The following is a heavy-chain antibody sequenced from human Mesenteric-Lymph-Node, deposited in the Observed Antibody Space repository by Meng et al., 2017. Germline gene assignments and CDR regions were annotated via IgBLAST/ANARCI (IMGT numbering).Heavy chain of an antibody. CDR3: ASQTYYYDSSGYYRRFGAFDI. V-gene: IGHV4-59*01. CDR2: IYYSGST. D-gene: IGHD3-22*01. CDR1: GGSISSYY. J-gene: IGHJ3*02. Sequence: GSLRLSCTVSGGSISSYYWSWIRQPPGKGLEWIGYIYYSGSTNYHPSLKSRVTISVDTSKNQFSLKLSSVTAADTAVYYCASQTYYYDSSGYYRRFGAFDIWGQGTMVTVSS.